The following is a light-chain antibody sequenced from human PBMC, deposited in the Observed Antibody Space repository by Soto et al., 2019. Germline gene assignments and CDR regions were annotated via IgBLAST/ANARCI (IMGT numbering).Light chain of an antibody. CDR1: NSDVGGYNY. CDR3: SSYAGSNTWV. J-gene: IGLJ3*02. V-gene: IGLV2-11*01. CDR2: DVT. Sequence: QSALTQPRSVSESPGQSVAISCTGTNSDVGGYNYVSWYQHHPGKAPKLMIYDVTKRPSGVPDRFSGSKSGNTASLTISGLQAEDESDYYCSSYAGSNTWVFGGGTQLTVL.